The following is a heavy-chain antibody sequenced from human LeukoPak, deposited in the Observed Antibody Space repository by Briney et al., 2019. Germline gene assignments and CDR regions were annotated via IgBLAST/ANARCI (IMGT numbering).Heavy chain of an antibody. CDR1: GGTFSSYT. CDR3: ARGDDSSGYYHFDY. V-gene: IGHV1-69*02. D-gene: IGHD3-22*01. Sequence: SVKVSFKASGGTFSSYTISWVRQAPGQGLEWMGRIIPILGISNYAQKFQGRVTITADKSTSTAYMELSSLRSEDTAVYYCARGDDSSGYYHFDYWGQGTLVTVSS. J-gene: IGHJ4*02. CDR2: IIPILGIS.